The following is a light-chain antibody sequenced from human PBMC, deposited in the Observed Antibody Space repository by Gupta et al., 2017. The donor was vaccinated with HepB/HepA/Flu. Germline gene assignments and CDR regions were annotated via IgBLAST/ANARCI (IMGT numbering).Light chain of an antibody. J-gene: IGKJ3*01. CDR2: WAS. V-gene: IGKV4-1*01. Sequence: DIVMTQSPDSLAVSLGERATINCKSSQSVLYSSNNKNYLAWYQQKPGQPPKLLIYWASTRESGVPDRFSGSGSGTDFTLTISSLQAEDVAVYYCQQEDSTPGGFGHGTKVDIK. CDR1: QSVLYSSNNKNY. CDR3: QQEDSTPGG.